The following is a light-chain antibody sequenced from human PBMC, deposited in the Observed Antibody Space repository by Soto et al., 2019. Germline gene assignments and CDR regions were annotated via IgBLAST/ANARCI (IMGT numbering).Light chain of an antibody. CDR2: DVS. V-gene: IGKV3-11*01. Sequence: EIFLTQSPATLSVSPGEIATHSCRASQNISNYLIWYQQKPGQAPRLLIYDVSNRATDIPARFSGSGSGTDFTLTISSLEPEDLAVYYCQQRSNWPRTFGQGTKVDI. J-gene: IGKJ1*01. CDR1: QNISNY. CDR3: QQRSNWPRT.